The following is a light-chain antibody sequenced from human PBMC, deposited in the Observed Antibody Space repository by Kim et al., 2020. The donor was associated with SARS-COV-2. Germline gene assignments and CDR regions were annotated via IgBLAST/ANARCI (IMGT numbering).Light chain of an antibody. V-gene: IGKV3-11*01. Sequence: SLSPGERATLSCRASQSVNSYLAWYQQKPGQAPRLLIYDASNRATGIPARFSGSGSGTDFTLTISSLEPEDFAVYYCQQRSNSWTFGQGTKVDIK. CDR1: QSVNSY. CDR2: DAS. CDR3: QQRSNSWT. J-gene: IGKJ1*01.